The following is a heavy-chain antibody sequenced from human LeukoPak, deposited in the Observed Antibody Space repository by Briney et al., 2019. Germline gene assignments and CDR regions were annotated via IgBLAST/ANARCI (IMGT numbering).Heavy chain of an antibody. CDR2: ISSSGSTI. CDR1: GFTFSGYW. J-gene: IGHJ4*02. V-gene: IGHV3-23*01. Sequence: GGSLRLSCAASGFTFSGYWMSWVRQAPGKGLEWVSYISSSGSTIYYADSVKGRFTISRDNSKNTLYLQMNSLRAEDTAVYYCAKDESGELTPTIFDYWGQGTLVTVSS. D-gene: IGHD3-9*01. CDR3: AKDESGELTPTIFDY.